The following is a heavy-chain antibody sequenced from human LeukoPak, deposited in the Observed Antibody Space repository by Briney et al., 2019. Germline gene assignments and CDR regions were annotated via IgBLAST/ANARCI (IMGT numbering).Heavy chain of an antibody. J-gene: IGHJ4*02. V-gene: IGHV3-64D*09. Sequence: GESLRLSCSASGFTFSNYAMVWVRQAPGKGLEYVSSISRDGGTTYYAASVKGRLTISRDNSKNTLYLQMSSLRAEDTAVYYCAKDTRYILTGSLFDYWGQGTLVTVSS. CDR2: ISRDGGTT. D-gene: IGHD3-9*01. CDR1: GFTFSNYA. CDR3: AKDTRYILTGSLFDY.